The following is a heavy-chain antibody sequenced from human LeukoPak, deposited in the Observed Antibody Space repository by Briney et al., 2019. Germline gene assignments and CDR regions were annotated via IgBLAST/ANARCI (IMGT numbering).Heavy chain of an antibody. CDR3: ARDGRIAVAGTGFDY. CDR2: IKQDGSEK. V-gene: IGHV3-7*01. J-gene: IGHJ4*02. Sequence: PGWSLRLSCAASGFTFSSYWMSWGREAPGKGLEWVANIKQDGSEKYYVHSVKGQFTSSRDNAKNSLYLQMNSLRAEDTAVYYCARDGRIAVAGTGFDYWGQGTLVT. D-gene: IGHD6-19*01. CDR1: GFTFSSYW.